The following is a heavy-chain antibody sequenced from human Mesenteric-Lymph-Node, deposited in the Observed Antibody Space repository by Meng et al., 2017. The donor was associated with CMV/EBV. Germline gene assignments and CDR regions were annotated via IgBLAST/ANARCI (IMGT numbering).Heavy chain of an antibody. V-gene: IGHV4-59*01. D-gene: IGHD1-14*01. CDR2: FYYSGST. J-gene: IGHJ4*02. CDR3: ATVISGALGY. Sequence: SLTCSVSGGSLDTYYWTWVQQPPGKGLEWIGDFYYSGSTNYNPSLKSRVTISVDTSKNQFSLKLTSVTAADTAVYYCATVISGALGYWGQGTLVTVSS. CDR1: GGSLDTYY.